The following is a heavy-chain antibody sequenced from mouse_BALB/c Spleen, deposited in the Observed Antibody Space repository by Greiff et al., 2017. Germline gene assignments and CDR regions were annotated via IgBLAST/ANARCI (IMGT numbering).Heavy chain of an antibody. J-gene: IGHJ4*01. Sequence: VQLQQSGAELMKPGASVKISCTATGYTFSSYWIEWVKQRPGHGLEWIGEILPGSGSTNYNEKFKGKATFTADTSSNTAYMQLSSLTSEDSAVYYCARSDYGSSSHYYAMDDWGQGTSVTVSS. CDR2: ILPGSGST. CDR3: ARSDYGSSSHYYAMDD. D-gene: IGHD1-1*01. V-gene: IGHV1-9*01. CDR1: GYTFSSYW.